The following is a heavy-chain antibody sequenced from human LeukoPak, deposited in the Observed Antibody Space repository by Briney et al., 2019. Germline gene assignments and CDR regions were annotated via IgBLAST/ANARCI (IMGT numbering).Heavy chain of an antibody. Sequence: GGSLRLSCAASGFTFSSYAMSWVRQAPGKGLEWVSAISGSGGSTYYADSVKGRFTISRDNSKNTLYLQMNSPRAEDTAVYYCAKDIVLLWFGELSTGFDYWGQGTLVTVSS. CDR2: ISGSGGST. J-gene: IGHJ4*02. D-gene: IGHD3-10*01. V-gene: IGHV3-23*01. CDR1: GFTFSSYA. CDR3: AKDIVLLWFGELSTGFDY.